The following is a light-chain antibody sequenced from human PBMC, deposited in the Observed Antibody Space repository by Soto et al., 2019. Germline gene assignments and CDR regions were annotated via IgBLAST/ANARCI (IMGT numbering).Light chain of an antibody. J-gene: IGKJ3*01. CDR3: QQYGNLRPVT. Sequence: DIQMTQSPSSLSASVGDRVTITCQASQDISDLLNWYQQKPGKAPKLLIYDATNLETGVPSRFSGSASGTDFTFTISSLQPEDVATYYCQQYGNLRPVTFGPGTKVDLK. CDR1: QDISDL. V-gene: IGKV1-33*01. CDR2: DAT.